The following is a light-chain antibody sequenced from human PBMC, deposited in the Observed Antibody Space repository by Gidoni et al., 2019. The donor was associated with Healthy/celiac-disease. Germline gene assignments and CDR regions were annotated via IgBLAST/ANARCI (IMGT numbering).Light chain of an antibody. CDR3: RQSYSTRYT. CDR1: QRFSSY. V-gene: IGKV1-39*01. J-gene: IGKJ2*01. CDR2: AAS. Sequence: DIQMTQSSSSLSASVGDRVTITCRASQRFSSYLNWYRQKPGKATKLLIYAASSLQSGVPSRFSGSGSGTDGTLTISSMQPADFATYYCRQSYSTRYTFGQGTKLEIK.